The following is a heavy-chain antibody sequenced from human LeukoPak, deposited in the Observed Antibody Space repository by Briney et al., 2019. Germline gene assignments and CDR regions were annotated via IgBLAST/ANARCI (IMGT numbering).Heavy chain of an antibody. Sequence: GGSLRLSCAASGFTVSRNYMTWVRQAPGKGLEWVSVIYSDGDTYYVDSVKGRFTISRDNSRNTLYLQMNSLRAEDTAVYYCARGPWASFDYWGQGTLVTVSS. D-gene: IGHD3-16*01. J-gene: IGHJ4*02. CDR3: ARGPWASFDY. CDR2: IYSDGDT. V-gene: IGHV3-66*01. CDR1: GFTVSRNY.